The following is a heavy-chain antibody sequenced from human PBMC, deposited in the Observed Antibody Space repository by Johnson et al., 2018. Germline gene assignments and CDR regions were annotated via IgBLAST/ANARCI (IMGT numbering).Heavy chain of an antibody. CDR3: GRDADYDFWSGYPPGGMDV. V-gene: IGHV3-48*02. D-gene: IGHD3-3*01. CDR2: ISSSSSTI. CDR1: GFTFSSYS. Sequence: VQLVQSGGGLVQPGGSLRLSCAASGFTFSSYSMNWVRQAPGKGLAWVSYISSSSSTIDYAEPVKGRFTISRDNAKNSLYLQMNSLRDEDTAVYYCGRDADYDFWSGYPPGGMDVWGQGTTVTVSS. J-gene: IGHJ6*02.